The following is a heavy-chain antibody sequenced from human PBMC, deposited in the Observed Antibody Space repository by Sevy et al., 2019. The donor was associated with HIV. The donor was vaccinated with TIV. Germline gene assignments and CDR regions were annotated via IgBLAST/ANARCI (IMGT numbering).Heavy chain of an antibody. Sequence: SLKISCAASGFTFDDYAMHWVRQAPGKGLEWVSGMGWNSGSIGYADSVKGRFTISRDNAKNSLYLQMNSLRAEDTALYYCAKDTRKYYDSSGHAFDIWGQGTMVTVSS. J-gene: IGHJ3*02. CDR2: MGWNSGSI. CDR1: GFTFDDYA. V-gene: IGHV3-9*01. CDR3: AKDTRKYYDSSGHAFDI. D-gene: IGHD3-22*01.